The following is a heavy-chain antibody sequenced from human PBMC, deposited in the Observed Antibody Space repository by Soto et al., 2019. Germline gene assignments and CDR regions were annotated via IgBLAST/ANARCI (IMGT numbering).Heavy chain of an antibody. CDR3: ARDQEYSGQRTFDP. Sequence: SETLSLTCTVSGGSISSGGYYWSWIRQHPGKGLEWIGYIYYSGSTYYNPSLKSRVTISVDTSKNQFSLKLSSVTAADTAVYYCARDQEYSGQRTFDPWGQGTLVTVSS. D-gene: IGHD5-12*01. V-gene: IGHV4-31*03. CDR1: GGSISSGGYY. J-gene: IGHJ5*02. CDR2: IYYSGST.